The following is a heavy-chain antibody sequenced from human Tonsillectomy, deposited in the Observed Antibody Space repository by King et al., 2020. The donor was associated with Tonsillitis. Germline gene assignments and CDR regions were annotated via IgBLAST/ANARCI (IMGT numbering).Heavy chain of an antibody. V-gene: IGHV4-34*12. J-gene: IGHJ5*02. CDR3: ARSKSVPTGWFDL. Sequence: VQLQQWGAGLLKPSETLSLTCAVYGGSFSSYYWSGIRQSPGQGLEYIGEIIHGGSTNYNPSLKSRVTMSVDTSKNQFSLKLNSVTAADTAVYYCARSKSVPTGWFDLWGPGTVVTVSS. D-gene: IGHD4-11*01. CDR1: GGSFSSYY. CDR2: IIHGGST.